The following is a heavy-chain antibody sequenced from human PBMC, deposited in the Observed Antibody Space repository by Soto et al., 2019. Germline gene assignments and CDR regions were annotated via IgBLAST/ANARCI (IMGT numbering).Heavy chain of an antibody. V-gene: IGHV3-33*01. D-gene: IGHD4-17*01. CDR3: ARDPDYGDYGWYFDY. CDR2: IWYDGSNK. Sequence: QVQLVESGGGVVQPGRSLRLSCAASGFTFSSYGMHWVRQAPGKGLEWVAVIWYDGSNKYYADSVKGRFTIPRDNSKNTLYLQMNSLRAEDTAVYYCARDPDYGDYGWYFDYWGQGTLVTVSS. J-gene: IGHJ4*02. CDR1: GFTFSSYG.